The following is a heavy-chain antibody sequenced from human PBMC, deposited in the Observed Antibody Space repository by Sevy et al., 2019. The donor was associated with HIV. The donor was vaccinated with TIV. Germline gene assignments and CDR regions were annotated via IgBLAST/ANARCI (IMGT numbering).Heavy chain of an antibody. J-gene: IGHJ4*02. CDR2: ISGGGYST. Sequence: GGSLRLSCAASGFTFSSYAMTWVRQAPGKGLEWVSGISGGGYSTYYADSVKGRFTISRDNAKNTLYLQMNILRAEDTAVYYCAKEGGCYNCDSSGLFVYWVQGTLVTVSS. V-gene: IGHV3-23*01. CDR1: GFTFSSYA. CDR3: AKEGGCYNCDSSGLFVY. D-gene: IGHD3-22*01.